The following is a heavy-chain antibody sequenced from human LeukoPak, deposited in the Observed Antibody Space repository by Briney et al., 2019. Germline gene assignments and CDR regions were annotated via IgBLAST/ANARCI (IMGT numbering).Heavy chain of an antibody. CDR1: GFTFSSYW. Sequence: PGGSLRLSXAASGFTFSSYWMHWVRQAPGKGLVWVSRINSVGSSTSYADSVKGRFTISRDNAKNTLYLQMNSLRAEDTAVYYCARDRGSSCLDVWGKGTTVTVSS. D-gene: IGHD6-13*01. V-gene: IGHV3-74*01. CDR3: ARDRGSSCLDV. J-gene: IGHJ6*04. CDR2: INSVGSST.